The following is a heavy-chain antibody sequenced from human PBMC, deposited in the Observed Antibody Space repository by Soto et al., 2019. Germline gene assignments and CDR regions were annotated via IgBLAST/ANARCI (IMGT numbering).Heavy chain of an antibody. Sequence: ASVKVSCKASGYTFTSYGISWVRQAPGQGLEWMGWISAYNGNTNYAQKLQGRVTMTTDTSTSTAYMELRSLRSDDTAVYYCARDWYYYDSSGYAVWGYFDYWGQGTLVTVSS. J-gene: IGHJ4*02. CDR1: GYTFTSYG. CDR3: ARDWYYYDSSGYAVWGYFDY. D-gene: IGHD3-22*01. CDR2: ISAYNGNT. V-gene: IGHV1-18*01.